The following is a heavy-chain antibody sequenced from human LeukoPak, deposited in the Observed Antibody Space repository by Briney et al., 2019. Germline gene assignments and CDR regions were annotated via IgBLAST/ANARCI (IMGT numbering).Heavy chain of an antibody. V-gene: IGHV4-34*01. Sequence: SETLSLTCTVSGGSISSYYWSWIRQPPGKGLEWIGEINHSGSTNYNPSLKSRVTISVDTSKNQFSPKLSSVTAADTAVYYCARGRGSTLLNWGQGTLVTVSS. CDR3: ARGRGSTLLN. D-gene: IGHD3-10*01. CDR1: GGSISSYY. CDR2: INHSGST. J-gene: IGHJ4*02.